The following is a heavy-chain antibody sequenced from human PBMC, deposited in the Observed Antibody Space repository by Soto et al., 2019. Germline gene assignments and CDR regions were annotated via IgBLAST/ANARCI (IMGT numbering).Heavy chain of an antibody. J-gene: IGHJ4*01. CDR2: IYPSDSDT. D-gene: IGHD1-7*01. CDR3: ARAGNTVADDLDL. Sequence: PGESLKISCQVSGYTFTIYWIGWVRQMPGKGLEWMGIIYPSDSDTRYSPSFQGQVTISADQSINTAYLQWDSLKASDTAIYYCARAGNTVADDLDLWGQGTPVTVSS. CDR1: GYTFTIYW. V-gene: IGHV5-51*01.